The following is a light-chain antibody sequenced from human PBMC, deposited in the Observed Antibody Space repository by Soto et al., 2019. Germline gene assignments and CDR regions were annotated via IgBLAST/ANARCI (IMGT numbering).Light chain of an antibody. CDR3: QQYGSSPPIT. V-gene: IGKV3-20*01. J-gene: IGKJ5*01. CDR1: LVVTRY. Sequence: SEFNQSPGALSLSPGERATLSCRVRLVVTRYVAWYQQKPGQAPRLLISGASGRATGIPDRFSGSGSETDFTLTISRLEPEDFAVYYCQQYGSSPPITFGQGTRLEIK. CDR2: GAS.